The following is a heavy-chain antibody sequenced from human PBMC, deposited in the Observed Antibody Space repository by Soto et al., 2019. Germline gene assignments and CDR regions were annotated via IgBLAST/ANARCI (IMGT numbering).Heavy chain of an antibody. CDR3: ARGDSSSWYYFDY. CDR2: ISSSSSYI. J-gene: IGHJ4*02. Sequence: PVGSLRLSCAASGFTFSSYSMNWVRQAPGKGLEWVSSISSSSSYIYYADSVKGRFTISRDNAKNSLYLQMNSLRAEDTAVYYCARGDSSSWYYFDYWGQGTLVTVSS. V-gene: IGHV3-21*01. CDR1: GFTFSSYS. D-gene: IGHD6-13*01.